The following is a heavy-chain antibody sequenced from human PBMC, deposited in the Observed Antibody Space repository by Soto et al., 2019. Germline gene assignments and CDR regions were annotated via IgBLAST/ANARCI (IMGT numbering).Heavy chain of an antibody. V-gene: IGHV3-23*01. D-gene: IGHD3-3*01. CDR1: GFTFSSYA. CDR2: ISGSGGST. CDR3: AKVLLSHDSYYYYGMDV. Sequence: EVQLLESGGGLVQPGGSLRLSCAASGFTFSSYAMSWVRQAPGKGLEWVSAISGSGGSTYYADSVKGRFTISRDNSKNTLYLQMNSLRAEDTAVYYCAKVLLSHDSYYYYGMDVWGKGTTVTVSS. J-gene: IGHJ6*04.